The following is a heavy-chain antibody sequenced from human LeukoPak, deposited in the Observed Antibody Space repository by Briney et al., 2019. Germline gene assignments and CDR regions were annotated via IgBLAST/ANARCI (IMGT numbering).Heavy chain of an antibody. D-gene: IGHD4-17*01. CDR3: ARDMGGDSTRFAFDI. J-gene: IGHJ3*02. CDR2: IIPILGIA. V-gene: IGHV1-69*04. CDR1: GGTFSSYT. Sequence: SVKVSCKASGGTFSSYTISWVRQAPGQGREWMGRIIPILGIANYAQKFQGGVTITADKSTSTAYMELSSLRSEDTAVYYCARDMGGDSTRFAFDIWGQGTMVTVSS.